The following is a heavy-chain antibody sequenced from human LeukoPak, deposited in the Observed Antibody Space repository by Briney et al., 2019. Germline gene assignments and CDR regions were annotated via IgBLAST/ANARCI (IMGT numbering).Heavy chain of an antibody. CDR1: GASISSGGYY. V-gene: IGHV4-31*03. CDR2: MYYSGST. D-gene: IGHD6-13*01. J-gene: IGHJ6*02. CDR3: ARVWSVAAAGREDYYYGIDV. Sequence: PSETLSLTCSVSGASISSGGYYWSWIRQHPGKGLEWIGYMYYSGSTYYNPSLTSRVTISVDTSKNQFSLNLSSVTAADTAVYYCARVWSVAAAGREDYYYGIDVWGQGTTVTASS.